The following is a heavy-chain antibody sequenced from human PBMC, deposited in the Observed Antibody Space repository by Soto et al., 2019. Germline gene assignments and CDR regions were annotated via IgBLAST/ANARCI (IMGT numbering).Heavy chain of an antibody. D-gene: IGHD1-26*01. CDR3: ARERGLKYSGNPGMDV. CDR2: ISAYNGNT. J-gene: IGHJ6*02. V-gene: IGHV1-18*04. CDR1: AYTFTSYG. Sequence: ASVQISCKESAYTFTSYGISWVRQAPGQGLEWMGWISAYNGNTNYAQKPQGRVTMTTDTSTSTAYMELRSLRSDDTAVYYCARERGLKYSGNPGMDVWGQGTTVTVSS.